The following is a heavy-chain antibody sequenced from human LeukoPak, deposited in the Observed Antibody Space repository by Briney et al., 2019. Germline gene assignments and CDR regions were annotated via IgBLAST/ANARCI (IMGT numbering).Heavy chain of an antibody. CDR1: GFTFSSYA. CDR2: IRDSGEA. V-gene: IGHV3-23*01. J-gene: IGHJ5*02. D-gene: IGHD3/OR15-3a*01. CDR3: ARDRAANQDWVELDP. Sequence: PGGSLRLSCAASGFTFSSYAMSWVRQAPGKGLEWVGLIRDSGEAFYADFARGRFAISRDESENTLYLQMNSLRGGDTAVYFCARDRAANQDWVELDPWGQGTPVIVSS.